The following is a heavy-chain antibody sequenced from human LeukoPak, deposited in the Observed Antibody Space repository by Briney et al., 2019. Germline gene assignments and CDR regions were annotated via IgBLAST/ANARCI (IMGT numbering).Heavy chain of an antibody. J-gene: IGHJ4*02. Sequence: GGSLRLSCAASGFTFSSYAMSWVRQAPGKGLEWVSTLGGSGGSIYYADSVKGRFTISRDNSKNTLYLQVNSLKTEDTAVYYCTTDSLAVAGTSCFDFWGQGTLVAVSS. D-gene: IGHD6-19*01. V-gene: IGHV3-23*01. CDR1: GFTFSSYA. CDR3: TTDSLAVAGTSCFDF. CDR2: LGGSGGSI.